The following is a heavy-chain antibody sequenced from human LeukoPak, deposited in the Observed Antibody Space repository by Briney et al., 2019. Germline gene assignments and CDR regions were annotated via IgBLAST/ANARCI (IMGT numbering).Heavy chain of an antibody. J-gene: IGHJ4*02. CDR3: AKDGPGYYGSGSHYTAYPYYFDY. V-gene: IGHV3-23*01. CDR1: GFTFTSYS. CDR2: TSDRGDYT. Sequence: QPGGSLRLSCAASGFTFTSYSMSWVRQAPGKGLEWVSGTSDRGDYTYYADSVKGRFTISRDNSKNTLYLQMNSLRAEDTAVYYCAKDGPGYYGSGSHYTAYPYYFDYWGQGTLVTVSS. D-gene: IGHD3-10*01.